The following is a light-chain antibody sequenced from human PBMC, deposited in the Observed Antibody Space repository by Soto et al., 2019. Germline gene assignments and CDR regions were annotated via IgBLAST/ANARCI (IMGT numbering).Light chain of an antibody. CDR1: SSDVGGYNY. Sequence: QSVLTQPASVSGSPGQSITISCTGTSSDVGGYNYVSWYQQHPGKAPRLMIYEVSNRPSGVSNRFSGSKSGNTASLTISGLQAEDEADYYCSSYTSSSTLYVFGHGTQVTVL. J-gene: IGLJ1*01. V-gene: IGLV2-14*01. CDR2: EVS. CDR3: SSYTSSSTLYV.